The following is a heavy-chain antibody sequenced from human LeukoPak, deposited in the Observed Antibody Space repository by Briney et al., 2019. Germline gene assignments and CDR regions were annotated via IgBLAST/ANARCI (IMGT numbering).Heavy chain of an antibody. Sequence: PGGPLSLSCAASGFTFSNYAISWARQPPGKGRKGFPSISDSGGSTYYADSVKGRFTISRDNSKNTLYLQMNSLRAEDTALYYCAKGLPGFGDLLDVWNYWGQGILVTVSS. CDR3: AKGLPGFGDLLDVWNY. CDR1: GFTFSNYA. V-gene: IGHV3-23*01. J-gene: IGHJ4*02. D-gene: IGHD3-10*01. CDR2: ISDSGGST.